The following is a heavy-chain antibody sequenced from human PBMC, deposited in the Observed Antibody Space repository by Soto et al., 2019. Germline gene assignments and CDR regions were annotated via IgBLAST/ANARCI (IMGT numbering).Heavy chain of an antibody. J-gene: IGHJ3*02. D-gene: IGHD2-15*01. CDR2: MSWNSSNI. V-gene: IGHV3-9*01. CDR1: GFGFGGYA. CDR3: AKDIGGEMHAFDI. Sequence: GGSLRLSCVASGFGFGGYAMHWVRQGPGKGLEWVSGMSWNSSNIGYADSVKGRFTISRDNAKSSLYLQMNSLGAEDTALYYCAKDIGGEMHAFDIWGQGTMVTVSS.